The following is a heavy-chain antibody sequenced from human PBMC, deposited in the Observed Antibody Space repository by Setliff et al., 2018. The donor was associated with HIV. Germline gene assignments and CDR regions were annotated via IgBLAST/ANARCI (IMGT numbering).Heavy chain of an antibody. J-gene: IGHJ3*02. CDR2: IYYSGST. V-gene: IGHV4-31*03. Sequence: SETLSLTCTVSGGSTSSGVFYWSWIRQHPGRGLEWIGYIYYSGSTYYNPSLKSRVAVSVDTSKNQFSLSLGSVTAADTAVYYCARSSAERSAVRGLAIAFDIWGPGTKVTVSS. CDR3: ARSSAERSAVRGLAIAFDI. D-gene: IGHD3-10*01. CDR1: GGSTSSGVFY.